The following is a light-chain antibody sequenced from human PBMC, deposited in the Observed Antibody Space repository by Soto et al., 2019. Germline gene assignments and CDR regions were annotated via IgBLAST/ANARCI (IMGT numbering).Light chain of an antibody. CDR3: QQYNVWPLT. CDR1: QSVSSN. Sequence: EIVMTQSPATLSVSPGERATLSCRASQSVSSNLAWYQQKPGQTPKLLIYVASTRATGIPARFSGSGSGTEFPLTISSLQSEDFAAYYCQQYNVWPLTFGGGTKVEFK. J-gene: IGKJ4*01. V-gene: IGKV3-15*01. CDR2: VAS.